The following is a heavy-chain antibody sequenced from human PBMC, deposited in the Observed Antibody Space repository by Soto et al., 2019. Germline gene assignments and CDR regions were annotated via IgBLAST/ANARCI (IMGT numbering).Heavy chain of an antibody. CDR2: ISSSSSTI. V-gene: IGHV3-48*02. CDR3: ARGHGSSSWNDAFDI. Sequence: GGSLRLSCAASGFTFSSYSMNWVRQAPGKGLEWVSYISSSSSTIYYADSVKGRFTISRDNAKNSLYLQMNSLRDEDTAVYYCARGHGSSSWNDAFDIWGQGTMVTVSS. J-gene: IGHJ3*02. CDR1: GFTFSSYS. D-gene: IGHD6-13*01.